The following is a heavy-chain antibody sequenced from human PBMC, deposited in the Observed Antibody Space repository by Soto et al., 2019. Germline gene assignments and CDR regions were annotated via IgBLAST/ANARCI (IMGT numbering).Heavy chain of an antibody. V-gene: IGHV3-23*01. Sequence: PGGSLRLSCVVSVFPFGANAMSWVRQAPGKGLEWVSGLSNTGRRTSYADSVKGRFNISRDNSENTVYLQMNSLRVEDTAVYYCATEMGATQGPFDNWGQGTQVTVSS. CDR1: VFPFGANA. CDR3: ATEMGATQGPFDN. D-gene: IGHD1-26*01. CDR2: LSNTGRRT. J-gene: IGHJ4*02.